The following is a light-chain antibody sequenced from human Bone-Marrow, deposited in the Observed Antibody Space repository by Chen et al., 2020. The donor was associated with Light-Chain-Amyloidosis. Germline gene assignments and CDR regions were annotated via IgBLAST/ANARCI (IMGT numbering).Light chain of an antibody. V-gene: IGKV4-1*01. CDR3: QQSYSTPIT. CDR1: QSVLYSSSNKNY. CDR2: WAS. J-gene: IGKJ5*01. Sequence: DIVMTQSPDSLAVSLGERATINCKSSQSVLYSSSNKNYLAWYQQKPGQPPKLLIYWASTRESGVPDRFSGSGSGTDFTLTISSLQPEDFATYYCQQSYSTPITFGQGTRLEIK.